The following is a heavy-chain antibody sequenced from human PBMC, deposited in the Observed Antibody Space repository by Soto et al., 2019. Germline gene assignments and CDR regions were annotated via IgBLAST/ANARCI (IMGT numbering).Heavy chain of an antibody. D-gene: IGHD5-12*01. Sequence: QVQLVESGGGVVQPGRSLRLSCAASGFTFSSFGMHWVRQAPGKGLEWVAVASYAGSYKYYADSVKGRFTISRDNSKNTLYLQMNSLRAEDTAVYYCAKERSVVATTPDFDYWGQGTLVTVSS. J-gene: IGHJ4*02. CDR1: GFTFSSFG. CDR2: ASYAGSYK. V-gene: IGHV3-30*18. CDR3: AKERSVVATTPDFDY.